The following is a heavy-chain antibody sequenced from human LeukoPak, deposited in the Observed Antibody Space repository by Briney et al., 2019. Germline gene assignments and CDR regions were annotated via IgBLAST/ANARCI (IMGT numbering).Heavy chain of an antibody. Sequence: SETLSLTCTVSGGSIKSTTYYWGWIRQPPGKGLEWIGSIYYSGNTYYSPSLMSRVTISVDTSKNQFSLNLSSVTAADTAMYYCARAPHFFDSSGSRYYFDYWGQGALVTVSS. CDR3: ARAPHFFDSSGSRYYFDY. D-gene: IGHD3-22*01. V-gene: IGHV4-39*07. J-gene: IGHJ4*02. CDR2: IYYSGNT. CDR1: GGSIKSTTYY.